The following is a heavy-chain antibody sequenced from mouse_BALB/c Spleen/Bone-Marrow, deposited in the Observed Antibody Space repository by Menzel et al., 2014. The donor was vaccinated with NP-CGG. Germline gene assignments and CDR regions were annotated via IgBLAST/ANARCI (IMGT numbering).Heavy chain of an antibody. CDR1: YFTFTDYY. Sequence: EVKLLESGGGLVQPGGSLILSCATSYFTFTDYYMSWVRQPPGKALEWLGFIRNKANGYTTEYSASVKGRFTISRDNSQSILYLQMNTLRAEDSATYYCARDTYGRDYWGQGTTLTVSS. D-gene: IGHD1-1*01. CDR3: ARDTYGRDY. V-gene: IGHV7-3*02. CDR2: IRNKANGYTT. J-gene: IGHJ2*01.